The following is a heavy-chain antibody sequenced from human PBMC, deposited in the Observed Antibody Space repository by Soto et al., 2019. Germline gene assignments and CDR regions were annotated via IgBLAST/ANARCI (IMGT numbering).Heavy chain of an antibody. D-gene: IGHD4-17*01. Sequence: SETLSLTCTVSGGSISSGGYYWSWIRQHPGKGLEWIGYIYYSGSTYYNPSLKSRVTISVDTSKNQFSLKLSSVTAADTAVYYCARDNYGDYVRHYYGMDVWGQGTTVTVSS. CDR2: IYYSGST. V-gene: IGHV4-31*03. CDR3: ARDNYGDYVRHYYGMDV. J-gene: IGHJ6*02. CDR1: GGSISSGGYY.